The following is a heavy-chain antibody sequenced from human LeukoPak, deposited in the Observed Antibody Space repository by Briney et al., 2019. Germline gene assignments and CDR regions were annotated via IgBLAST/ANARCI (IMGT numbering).Heavy chain of an antibody. D-gene: IGHD6-6*01. CDR1: GFTFSSYG. Sequence: GRSLRLSCAASGFTFSSYGMHWVRQAPGKGLEWVAVIWYDGSNKYYAGSVKGRFTISRDNSKNTLYLQMNSLRAEDTAVYYCARDRYSSSSPFDYWGQGTLVTVSS. CDR2: IWYDGSNK. V-gene: IGHV3-33*01. J-gene: IGHJ4*02. CDR3: ARDRYSSSSPFDY.